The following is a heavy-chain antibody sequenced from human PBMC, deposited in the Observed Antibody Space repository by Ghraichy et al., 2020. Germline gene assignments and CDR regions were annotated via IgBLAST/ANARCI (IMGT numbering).Heavy chain of an antibody. V-gene: IGHV3-23*01. Sequence: GGSLRLSCAASGFTFSSYAMSWVRQAPWKGLEWVSAISGSGGSTYYADSVKGRFTISRDNSKNTLYLQMNSLRAEDTAVYYCAKDSYYYDSSGLKVFDYWGQGTLVTVSS. CDR3: AKDSYYYDSSGLKVFDY. D-gene: IGHD3-22*01. CDR1: GFTFSSYA. CDR2: ISGSGGST. J-gene: IGHJ4*02.